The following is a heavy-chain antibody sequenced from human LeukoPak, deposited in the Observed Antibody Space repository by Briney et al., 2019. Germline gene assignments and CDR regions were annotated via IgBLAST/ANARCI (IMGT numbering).Heavy chain of an antibody. CDR1: GSSFTNSW. CDR3: ARDLGYSSGWLDY. Sequence: GEPLKISCKASGSSFTNSWIGWVRQMPGKGLEWLAITHASDSDTRYSPSFQGQITISADKSISTAFLQWSSLKAADTAMYCCARDLGYSSGWLDYWGQGTLVTVSS. D-gene: IGHD6-19*01. V-gene: IGHV5-51*01. CDR2: THASDSDT. J-gene: IGHJ4*02.